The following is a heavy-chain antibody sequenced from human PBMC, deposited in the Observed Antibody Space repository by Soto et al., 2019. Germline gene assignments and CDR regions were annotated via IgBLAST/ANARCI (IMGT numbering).Heavy chain of an antibody. D-gene: IGHD6-6*01. V-gene: IGHV1-3*01. J-gene: IGHJ5*02. CDR2: INGGAGDT. CDR1: GYIFTSYA. Sequence: QVQLVQSGAEVRKPGASVKISCKASGYIFTSYAIHWLRQAPGQRFEWMGWINGGAGDTRYSVNFQGRVTFTRDTAATTAFMDLSSLSSADTAIYYCARSPSRMAAETQLDPWGQGTLVSVSS. CDR3: ARSPSRMAAETQLDP.